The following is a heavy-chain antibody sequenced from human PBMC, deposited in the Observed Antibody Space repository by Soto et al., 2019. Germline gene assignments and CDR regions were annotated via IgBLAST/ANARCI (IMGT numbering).Heavy chain of an antibody. CDR1: GFTFSSYA. J-gene: IGHJ4*02. CDR3: AKEGGAYCSSTSCRPYYFDY. Sequence: GGSLRLSCAASGFTFSSYAMSWVRQAPGKGLEWVSAFSVSGGSTYYADSVKGRFTISRDNSKNTLYLQMNSLTAEDTAVYSCAKEGGAYCSSTSCRPYYFDYWGQGALVTVSS. D-gene: IGHD2-2*01. CDR2: FSVSGGST. V-gene: IGHV3-23*01.